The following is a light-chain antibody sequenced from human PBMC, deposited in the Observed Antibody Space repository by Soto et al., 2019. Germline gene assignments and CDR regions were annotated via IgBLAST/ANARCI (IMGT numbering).Light chain of an antibody. J-gene: IGKJ2*01. Sequence: DIVLTQSPATLSLSPAERATLSCRASQSVGSYLAWFQHKPGQAPRLLIYGASNRATDIPGRFSGRGSGTDFCLTISSLESGDSAVYYCQQRDKWPRTFGQGTKLEIK. V-gene: IGKV3-11*01. CDR2: GAS. CDR3: QQRDKWPRT. CDR1: QSVGSY.